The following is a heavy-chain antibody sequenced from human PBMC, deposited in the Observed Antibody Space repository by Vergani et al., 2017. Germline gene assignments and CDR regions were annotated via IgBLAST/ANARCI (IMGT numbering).Heavy chain of an antibody. V-gene: IGHV4-4*07. CDR3: ATGAGPFDI. CDR2: LCPSGST. D-gene: IGHD7-27*01. Sequence: QVQMQESGPGLVKTSETLALTCSASGAPISYWCWSWLRQPAGKGLEWIGRLCPSGSTNYKPSLKSRATMSIDTSKNQFSLKLTSVTAADTAVYYCATGAGPFDIWGQGTLVTVSS. J-gene: IGHJ4*02. CDR1: GAPISYWC.